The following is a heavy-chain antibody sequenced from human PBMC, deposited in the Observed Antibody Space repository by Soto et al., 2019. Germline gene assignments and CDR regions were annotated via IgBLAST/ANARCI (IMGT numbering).Heavy chain of an antibody. D-gene: IGHD2-2*01. CDR2: ISYDGSNK. CDR3: AVRNDIVVVPADAFDI. Sequence: GGSLRLSCAASGFTFSSYGMHWVRQAPGKGLEWVAVISYDGSNKYYADSVKGRFTISRDNSKNTLYLQMNSLRAEDTAVYYCAVRNDIVVVPADAFDIWGQGTMVTVSS. V-gene: IGHV3-30*03. J-gene: IGHJ3*02. CDR1: GFTFSSYG.